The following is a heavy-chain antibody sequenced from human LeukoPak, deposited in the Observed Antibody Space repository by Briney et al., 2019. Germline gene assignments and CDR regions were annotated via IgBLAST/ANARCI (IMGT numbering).Heavy chain of an antibody. CDR2: IRSKANSYAT. V-gene: IGHV3-73*01. D-gene: IGHD6-13*01. J-gene: IGHJ5*02. CDR1: GFTFSGSA. CDR3: TRHEISSSWYNWFDP. Sequence: AGGPLRLSCAASGFTFSGSAMHWVRQASGKGLEWVGRIRSKANSYATAYAASVKGRFTISRDDSKNTAYLQMNSLKTEDTAVYYCTRHEISSSWYNWFDPWGRGTLVTVSS.